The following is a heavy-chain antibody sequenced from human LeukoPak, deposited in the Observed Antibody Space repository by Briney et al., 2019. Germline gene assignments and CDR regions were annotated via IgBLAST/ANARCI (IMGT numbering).Heavy chain of an antibody. J-gene: IGHJ4*02. V-gene: IGHV3-33*06. CDR1: GFTFSSYV. CDR2: IWYDGSNK. Sequence: PGGSLRLSCAASGFTFSSYVMHWVRQAPGKGLEWVAVIWYDGSNKYYADSVKGRFTISRDNSKNTLYLQMNSLRAEDTAVYYCAKEGGSGYYLDWGQGTLVTVSS. CDR3: AKEGGSGYYLD. D-gene: IGHD3-22*01.